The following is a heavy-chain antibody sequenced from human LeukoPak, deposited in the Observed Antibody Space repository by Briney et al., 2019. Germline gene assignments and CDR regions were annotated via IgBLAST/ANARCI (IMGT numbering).Heavy chain of an antibody. CDR1: GFTFSSYG. J-gene: IGHJ4*02. D-gene: IGHD3-22*01. CDR3: AKGLYYYDSSGLTFDY. V-gene: IGHV3-30*18. CDR2: ISYDGSNK. Sequence: TGGSLRLSCAASGFTFSSYGMHWVRQAPGKGLEWVAVISYDGSNKYYVDSVKGRFTISRDNSKNTLYLQMNSLRAEDTAVYYCAKGLYYYDSSGLTFDYWGQGTLVTVSS.